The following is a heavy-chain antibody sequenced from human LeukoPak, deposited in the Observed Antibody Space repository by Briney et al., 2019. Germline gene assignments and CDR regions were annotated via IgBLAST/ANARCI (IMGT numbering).Heavy chain of an antibody. CDR1: GFTFSSYG. CDR2: ISYEGRNK. CDR3: AKDQVVVVPAGMFAEPYGRDV. V-gene: IGHV3-30*18. D-gene: IGHD2-2*01. Sequence: HGRSLRLSCAASGFTFSSYGMQWVRQAPGKGLEWVAVISYEGRNKSYADSVKSVFTTSKYNSKNTLSLQMNGLRAEDTAVYFCAKDQVVVVPAGMFAEPYGRDVWSQGTTVTVSS. J-gene: IGHJ6*02.